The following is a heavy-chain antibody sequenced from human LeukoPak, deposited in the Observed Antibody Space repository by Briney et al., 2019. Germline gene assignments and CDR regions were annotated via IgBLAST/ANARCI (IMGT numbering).Heavy chain of an antibody. Sequence: GGSLRLSCAASGFTFSSYTMSWVRQAPGKGLEWVPTITTSDGNTYYADSVKGRFTVSRDNSKNTLYLQMNSLRAEDTAVYYCTRSLYGGFDYWGQGTLVTVSS. J-gene: IGHJ4*02. V-gene: IGHV3-23*01. D-gene: IGHD3-16*02. CDR1: GFTFSSYT. CDR3: TRSLYGGFDY. CDR2: ITTSDGNT.